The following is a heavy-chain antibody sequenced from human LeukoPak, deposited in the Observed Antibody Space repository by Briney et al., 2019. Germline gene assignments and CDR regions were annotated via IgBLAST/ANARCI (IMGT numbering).Heavy chain of an antibody. CDR3: AKDIWLDPEGDY. CDR2: IGGSGGST. CDR1: GFTLSSYA. D-gene: IGHD6-19*01. V-gene: IGHV3-23*01. Sequence: GGSLRLSCAASGFTLSSYAMSWVRQAPGKGLEWVSAIGGSGGSTYYADSVKGRFTISRDNSKNTLYLQMNSLRAEDTAVYYCAKDIWLDPEGDYWGQGTLVTVSS. J-gene: IGHJ4*02.